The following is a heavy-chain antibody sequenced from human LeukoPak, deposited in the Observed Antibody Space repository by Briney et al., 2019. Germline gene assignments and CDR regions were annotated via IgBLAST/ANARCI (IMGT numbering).Heavy chain of an antibody. CDR2: INPSGGST. Sequence: GASVKVSCKASGYTFTSYYMHWVRQAPGQGLEWMGIINPSGGSTSYAQKFQGRVTMTRDTSTSTVYMELSSLRSEDTAVYYCARDLLTYYYGSGSYPTNYYYYGMDVWGQGTTVTVSS. V-gene: IGHV1-46*01. D-gene: IGHD3-10*01. CDR1: GYTFTSYY. J-gene: IGHJ6*02. CDR3: ARDLLTYYYGSGSYPTNYYYYGMDV.